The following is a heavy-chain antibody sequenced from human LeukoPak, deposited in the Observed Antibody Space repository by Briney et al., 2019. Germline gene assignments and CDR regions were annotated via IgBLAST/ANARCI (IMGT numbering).Heavy chain of an antibody. D-gene: IGHD3-16*01. CDR3: AREYYDYVWGSENYFDY. CDR1: GFTFSSYS. J-gene: IGHJ4*02. CDR2: ISSSSSTI. Sequence: GGSLRLSCAASGFTFSSYSMNWVRQAPGKGLEWVSYISSSSSTIYYADPVKGRFTISRDNAKNSLYLQMNSLRAEDTAVYYCAREYYDYVWGSENYFDYWGQGTLVTVSS. V-gene: IGHV3-48*01.